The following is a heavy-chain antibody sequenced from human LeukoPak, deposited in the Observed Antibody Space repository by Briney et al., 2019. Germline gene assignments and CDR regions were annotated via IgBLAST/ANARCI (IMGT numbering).Heavy chain of an antibody. J-gene: IGHJ4*02. V-gene: IGHV1-18*01. CDR3: ARDRVYCSTINCYSGDSGY. CDR1: GYTFTTFG. CDR2: ISAYNGNT. D-gene: IGHD2-21*02. Sequence: ASVKVSCKASGYTFTTFGLSWVRQAPGQGLEWMGWISAYNGNTHYAQKLQGRVTMTTDTSTSTAYMELRSLRSDDTCIYYCARDRVYCSTINCYSGDSGYWGQGTQVIVSS.